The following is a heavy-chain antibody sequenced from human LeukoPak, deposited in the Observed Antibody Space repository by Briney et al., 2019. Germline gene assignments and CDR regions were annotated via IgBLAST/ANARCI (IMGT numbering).Heavy chain of an antibody. D-gene: IGHD3-10*01. V-gene: IGHV3-30-3*01. Sequence: GGSLRLSCAASGFTFSSYAMHWVRQAPGKGLEWVAVISYDGSNKYYADSVKGRFTISRDNSKNTLYLQMNSLRAEDTAVYYCAKGPSGGSAFDIWGQGTMVTVSP. CDR2: ISYDGSNK. CDR1: GFTFSSYA. CDR3: AKGPSGGSAFDI. J-gene: IGHJ3*02.